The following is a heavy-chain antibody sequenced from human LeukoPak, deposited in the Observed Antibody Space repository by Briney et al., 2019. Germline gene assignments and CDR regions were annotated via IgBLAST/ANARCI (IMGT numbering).Heavy chain of an antibody. CDR1: GFTFSSYA. CDR2: ISGSGGST. J-gene: IGHJ4*02. CDR3: VQGVTSTSTNFDY. D-gene: IGHD2-2*01. V-gene: IGHV3-23*01. Sequence: GGSLRLSCAASGFTFSSYAMSWVRQAPGKGLEWVSAISGSGGSTYYADSVKGRFTISRDNSKNTLYLQMNSLRAEDTAVYYCVQGVTSTSTNFDYWGQGTLVTVSS.